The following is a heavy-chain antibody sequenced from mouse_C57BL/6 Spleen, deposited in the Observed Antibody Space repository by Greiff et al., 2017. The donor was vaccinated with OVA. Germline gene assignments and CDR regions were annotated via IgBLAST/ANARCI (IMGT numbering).Heavy chain of an antibody. V-gene: IGHV5-12*01. J-gene: IGHJ4*01. CDR2: ISNGGGST. Sequence: EVQLVESGGGLVQPGGSLKLSCAASGFTFSDYYMYWVRQTPEKRLEWVAYISNGGGSTYYPDTVKGRFTISRDNAKNTLYLQMRRLKSEDTAMYYGARQRGYDYDGGDYAMDYWGQGTSVTVSS. CDR3: ARQRGYDYDGGDYAMDY. CDR1: GFTFSDYY. D-gene: IGHD2-4*01.